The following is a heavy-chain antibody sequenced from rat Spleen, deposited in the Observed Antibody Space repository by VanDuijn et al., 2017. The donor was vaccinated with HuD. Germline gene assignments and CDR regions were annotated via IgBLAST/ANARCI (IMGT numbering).Heavy chain of an antibody. CDR3: ARRHYGYTDYFDY. V-gene: IGHV5-29*01. CDR1: GFTFNNYG. J-gene: IGHJ2*01. CDR2: ISYDGFTT. Sequence: EVQLVESGGGLVQPGRSLKLSCAASGFTFNNYGVAWVRQAPTKGLEWVAAISYDGFTTYFRDSVRGRFTISRDNAKSTLYLQMDSLRSEDTATYYCARRHYGYTDYFDYWGQGVMVTVSS. D-gene: IGHD1-9*01.